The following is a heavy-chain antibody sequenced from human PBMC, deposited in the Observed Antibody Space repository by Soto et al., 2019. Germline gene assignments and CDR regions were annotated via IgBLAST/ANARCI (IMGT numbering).Heavy chain of an antibody. Sequence: SETLSLTCTVSGYSVTSGSYWGWFRQPPEKGLEWIGSVYLSGNTYHNPSLMSRVTISIDTSKNQFSLKLTSVTAADTAVYYCARARIVVSGTIVDFWGLGTLVTVSS. CDR2: VYLSGNT. V-gene: IGHV4-38-2*02. CDR3: ARARIVVSGTIVDF. J-gene: IGHJ4*02. D-gene: IGHD1-7*01. CDR1: GYSVTSGSY.